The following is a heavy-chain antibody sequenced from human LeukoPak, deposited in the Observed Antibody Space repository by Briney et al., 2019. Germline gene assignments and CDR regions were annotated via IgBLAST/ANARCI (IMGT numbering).Heavy chain of an antibody. D-gene: IGHD2-21*02. V-gene: IGHV4-59*08. Sequence: SETLSLTCTVSGGSISSYYWSWIRQPPGKGLEWIGYIYYSGSTNHNPSLKSRVTISVDTSKNQFSLKLSSVTAADTAVYYCARHKAYCGGDCYPAYFQHWGQGTLVTVSS. CDR1: GGSISSYY. J-gene: IGHJ1*01. CDR2: IYYSGST. CDR3: ARHKAYCGGDCYPAYFQH.